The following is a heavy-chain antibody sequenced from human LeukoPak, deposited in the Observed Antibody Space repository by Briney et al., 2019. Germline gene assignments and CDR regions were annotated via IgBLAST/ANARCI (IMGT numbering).Heavy chain of an antibody. CDR1: GFTFSSYG. V-gene: IGHV3-30*18. CDR3: AKDVVVTAIPDYFDY. CDR2: ISHDGSNK. Sequence: PGGSLRLSCAASGFTFSSYGMHWVRQAPGKGLEWVAVISHDGSNKYYADSVKGRFTISRDNSKNTLYLQMNSLRAEDTAVYYCAKDVVVTAIPDYFDYWGQGTLVTVSS. J-gene: IGHJ4*02. D-gene: IGHD2-21*02.